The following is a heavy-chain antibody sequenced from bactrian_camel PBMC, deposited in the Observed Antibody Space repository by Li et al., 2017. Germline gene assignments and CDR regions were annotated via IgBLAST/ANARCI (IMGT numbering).Heavy chain of an antibody. CDR3: VAARYYSPYY. V-gene: IGHV3S6*01. J-gene: IGHJ4*01. CDR2: IHSDNDNT. D-gene: IGHD2*01. CDR1: GFTFSGYG. Sequence: VQLVESGGGLVQPGGSLRLSCAASGFTFSGYGLSWVRQAPGKGLEWVSGIHSDNDNTYYADSVKGRFTISRDNAKNTLYLQMNSLKTEDTAVYYCVAARYYSPYYWGQGTQVTVS.